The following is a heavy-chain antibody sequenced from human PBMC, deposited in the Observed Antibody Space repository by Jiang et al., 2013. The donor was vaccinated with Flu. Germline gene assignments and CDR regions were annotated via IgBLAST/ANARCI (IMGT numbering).Heavy chain of an antibody. J-gene: IGHJ4*02. CDR1: GGTFSSYA. CDR2: IIPIFGTA. D-gene: IGHD6-19*01. V-gene: IGHV1-69*01. CDR3: ARQRIAVFSLGPDYYFDY. Sequence: QLVESGAEVKKPGSSVKVSCKASGGTFSSYAISWVRQAPGQGLEWMGGIIPIFGTANYAQKFQGRVTITADESTSTAYMELSSLRSEDTAVYYCARQRIAVFSLGPDYYFDYWGQGTLVTVSS.